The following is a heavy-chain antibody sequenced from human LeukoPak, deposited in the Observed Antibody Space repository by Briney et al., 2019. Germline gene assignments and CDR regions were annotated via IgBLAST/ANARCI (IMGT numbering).Heavy chain of an antibody. V-gene: IGHV3-30*18. D-gene: IGHD3-10*01. CDR2: ISYDGSNK. CDR1: GFTFSSYG. Sequence: GRSLRLSCAASGFTFSSYGMHWVRQAPGKGLEWVAVISYDGSNKYYADSVKGRFTISRDNSKNTLYLQMNSLRAEDTAVYYCAKRGHQTYYYGSGSYPTYYFDYWGQGTLVTVSS. CDR3: AKRGHQTYYYGSGSYPTYYFDY. J-gene: IGHJ4*02.